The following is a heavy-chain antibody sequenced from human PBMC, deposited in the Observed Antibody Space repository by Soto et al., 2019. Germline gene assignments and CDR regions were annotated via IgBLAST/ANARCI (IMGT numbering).Heavy chain of an antibody. D-gene: IGHD1-1*01. V-gene: IGHV3-23*01. CDR2: ISGSGGST. CDR1: GFTFSSYA. Sequence: GGSLRLSCAASGFTFSSYAMSWVRQAPGKGLEWVSAISGSGGSTYYADSVKGRFTISRDNSKNTLYLQMNSLRAEDTAVYYCAKGVESYYYYYMDVWGKGTTVTVSS. CDR3: AKGVESYYYYYMDV. J-gene: IGHJ6*03.